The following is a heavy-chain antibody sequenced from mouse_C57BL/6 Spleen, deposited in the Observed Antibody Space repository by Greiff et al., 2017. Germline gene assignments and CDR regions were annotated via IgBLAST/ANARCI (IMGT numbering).Heavy chain of an antibody. CDR2: IDPSDSYT. Sequence: QVQLQQPGAELVMPGASVKLSCKASGYTFTSYWMHWVKQRPGQGLEWIGEIDPSDSYTNYNQKFKGKSTLTVDKSSSTAYMPLSSLTSEDSAVYYCARSGYSNYGYFDVWGTGTTVTVSS. D-gene: IGHD2-5*01. J-gene: IGHJ1*03. CDR1: GYTFTSYW. CDR3: ARSGYSNYGYFDV. V-gene: IGHV1-69*01.